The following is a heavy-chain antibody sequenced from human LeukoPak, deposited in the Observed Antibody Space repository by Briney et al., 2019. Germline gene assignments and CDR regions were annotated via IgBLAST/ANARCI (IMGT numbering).Heavy chain of an antibody. CDR3: ARAHDYGDYLIGAFDI. Sequence: ASVKVSCKASGYTFTGYYMHWVRQAPGQGLEWMGWINPNSGGTNYAQKSQGRVTMTRDTSISTAYMELSRLRSDDTAVYYCARAHDYGDYLIGAFDIWGQGTMVTVSS. J-gene: IGHJ3*02. CDR1: GYTFTGYY. CDR2: INPNSGGT. V-gene: IGHV1-2*02. D-gene: IGHD4-17*01.